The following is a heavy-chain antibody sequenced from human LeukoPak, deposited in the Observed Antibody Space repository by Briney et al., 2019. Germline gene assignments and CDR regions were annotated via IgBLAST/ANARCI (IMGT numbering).Heavy chain of an antibody. V-gene: IGHV1-46*01. CDR2: INPSGGST. CDR3: ARGPNWNDAVNWFDP. CDR1: GYTFTSYY. J-gene: IGHJ5*02. Sequence: ASVKVSRKASGYTFTSYYMHWVRQAPGQGLEWMGIINPSGGSTSYAQKFQGRVTMTRDTSTSTVYMELSSLRSEDTAVYYCARGPNWNDAVNWFDPWGQGTLVTVSS. D-gene: IGHD1-20*01.